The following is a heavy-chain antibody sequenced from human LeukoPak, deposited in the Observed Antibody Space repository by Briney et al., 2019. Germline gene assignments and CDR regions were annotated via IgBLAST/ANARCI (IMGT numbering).Heavy chain of an antibody. V-gene: IGHV1-46*03. CDR3: ARAPYCGGDCYHFDY. CDR1: GYTFTSYY. D-gene: IGHD2-21*01. Sequence: ASVKVSCKASGYTFTSYYMHWVRQAPGQGLEWMGIINPSGGSTSYAQKFQGRVAMTRDTSTSTVYMELSSLRSEDTAVYYCARAPYCGGDCYHFDYWGQGTLVTVSS. CDR2: INPSGGST. J-gene: IGHJ4*02.